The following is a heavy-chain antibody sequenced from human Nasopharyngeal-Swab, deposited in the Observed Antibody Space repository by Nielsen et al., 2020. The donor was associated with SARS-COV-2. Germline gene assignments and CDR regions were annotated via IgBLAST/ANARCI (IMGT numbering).Heavy chain of an antibody. J-gene: IGHJ4*02. V-gene: IGHV3-23*01. Sequence: GGFLRLSCAASGFTFSSYAMSWVRQAPGKGLEWVSAISGSGGSTYYADSVKGRFTISRDNSKNTLYLQMNSLRAEDTAVYYCAKKRVTMVRGVQAPTDYWGQGTLVTAPQ. CDR1: GFTFSSYA. CDR2: ISGSGGST. CDR3: AKKRVTMVRGVQAPTDY. D-gene: IGHD3-10*01.